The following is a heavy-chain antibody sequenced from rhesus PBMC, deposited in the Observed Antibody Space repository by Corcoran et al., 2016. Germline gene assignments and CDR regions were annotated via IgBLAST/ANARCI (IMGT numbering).Heavy chain of an antibody. Sequence: QVRLQESGPGLVKPSETLSLTCTVSGGSISSTNWWRRIRQPPGNGLEWMGNIAGSSGATYYNPALKSRVTISTDTSKNQFSLKLSSVTAADTAVYYCVRTVGTVTHWYFDLWGPGTPITISS. V-gene: IGHV4-65*02. D-gene: IGHD5-24*01. CDR3: VRTVGTVTHWYFDL. J-gene: IGHJ2*01. CDR1: GGSISSTNW. CDR2: IAGSSGAT.